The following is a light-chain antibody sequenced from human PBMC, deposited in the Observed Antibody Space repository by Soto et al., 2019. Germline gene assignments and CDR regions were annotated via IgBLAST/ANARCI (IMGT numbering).Light chain of an antibody. V-gene: IGKV1-5*03. CDR1: QTISSW. Sequence: DIQMTQSPSTLSGSVGDRVTITCRASQTISSWLAWYQQKPGKAPKLLIYKASTLKSGVPSRFSGSGSGTEFTLTISSLQPDDFATYYCQQYNSYSEAFGQGTTVDLK. CDR2: KAS. CDR3: QQYNSYSEA. J-gene: IGKJ1*01.